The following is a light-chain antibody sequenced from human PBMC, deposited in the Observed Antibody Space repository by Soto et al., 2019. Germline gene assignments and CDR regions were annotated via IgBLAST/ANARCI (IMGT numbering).Light chain of an antibody. CDR2: EDH. J-gene: IGLJ2*01. Sequence: NFMLTQPHSVSESPGKTVTISCTGNGGTIANNYVQWYQQRPGSAPTALIYEDHLRPAGVPDRFSGSIDSTSNSASLTIIDLKTEDEADYYCQSYDSSNVVFGGGTKLTVL. V-gene: IGLV6-57*02. CDR3: QSYDSSNVV. CDR1: GGTIANNY.